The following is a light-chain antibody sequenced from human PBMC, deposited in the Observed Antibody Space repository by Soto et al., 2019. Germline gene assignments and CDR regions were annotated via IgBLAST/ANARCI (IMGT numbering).Light chain of an antibody. CDR1: QGIRND. CDR3: IQHNTYPWT. V-gene: IGKV1-17*01. Sequence: DIEMTQSPSSLSASVGDRVIISCRASQGIRNDLGWYQKKPGKAPKRLIHTASSLQDGVPSRFSGSGSGTEFTLTISSLQPEECATYYCIQHNTYPWTFGQGTRVEIK. CDR2: TAS. J-gene: IGKJ1*01.